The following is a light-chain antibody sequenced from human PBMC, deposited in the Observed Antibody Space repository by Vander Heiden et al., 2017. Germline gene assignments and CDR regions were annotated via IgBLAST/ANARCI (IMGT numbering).Light chain of an antibody. J-gene: IGKJ4*01. V-gene: IGKV2-28*01. Sequence: DIVMTPPPLSLPVTPGEPASISCRSSQSLLHSNGYNYLDWYLQKPGQSPQLLIYLGSNRASGVPDRFSGSGSGTDFTLKISRVEAEDVGVYYCMQALQTPLTFGGGTKVEIK. CDR3: MQALQTPLT. CDR1: QSLLHSNGYNY. CDR2: LGS.